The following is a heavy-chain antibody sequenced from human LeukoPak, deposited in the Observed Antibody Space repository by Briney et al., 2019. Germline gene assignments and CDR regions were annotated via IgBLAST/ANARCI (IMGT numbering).Heavy chain of an antibody. CDR3: AREGSAYAP. J-gene: IGHJ5*02. Sequence: ASVKVSCKASGYTFTGYYVHWVRQAPRQGLEWMGWINLNSGDTNYAQKFQGRVTMTRDTSISTAYMELIRLTSDDTAVYYCAREGSAYAPWGQGTLVTVSS. D-gene: IGHD3-3*01. V-gene: IGHV1-2*02. CDR1: GYTFTGYY. CDR2: INLNSGDT.